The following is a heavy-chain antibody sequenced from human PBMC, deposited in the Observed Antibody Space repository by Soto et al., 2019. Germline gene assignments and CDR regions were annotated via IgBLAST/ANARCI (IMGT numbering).Heavy chain of an antibody. D-gene: IGHD3-3*01. V-gene: IGHV1-69*02. CDR1: GGTFSSYT. Sequence: SVMVSCTASGGTFSSYTISWVRQAPGQGLEWMGRIIPILGIANYAQKFQGRVTITADKSTSTAYMELSSLRSEDTAVYYCARTDYDFWSGPRYYYMDVWGKGTTVIVSS. CDR3: ARTDYDFWSGPRYYYMDV. CDR2: IIPILGIA. J-gene: IGHJ6*03.